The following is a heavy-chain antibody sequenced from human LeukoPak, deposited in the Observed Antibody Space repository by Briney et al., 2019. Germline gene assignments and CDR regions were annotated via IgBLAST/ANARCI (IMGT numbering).Heavy chain of an antibody. J-gene: IGHJ3*02. Sequence: GGSLRLSCVASGFSFTSSWMTWVRQAPGKGLEWVANIAGDESQKRYMDSVKGRFTISRDNAKNSLYLQLNSLRAEDTAIYYCVRDLSPVSDRNVWYDALDIWGQGAMVTVSS. CDR2: IAGDESQK. V-gene: IGHV3-7*01. D-gene: IGHD1-1*01. CDR1: GFSFTSSW. CDR3: VRDLSPVSDRNVWYDALDI.